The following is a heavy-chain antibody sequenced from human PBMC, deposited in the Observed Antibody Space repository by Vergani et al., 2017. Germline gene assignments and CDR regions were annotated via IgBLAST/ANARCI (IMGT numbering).Heavy chain of an antibody. D-gene: IGHD2-21*02. CDR1: GGSISSYY. J-gene: IGHJ3*02. Sequence: QVQLQESGPGLVKPSETLSLTCTVSGGSISSYYWSWIRQPPGKGLEWIGYIYYSGSTNYNPSLKSRVTISVDTSKNQFSLKLSSVTAADTAVYYCARYPYCGGDCYSDAFDIWGQGTMVTVSS. CDR3: ARYPYCGGDCYSDAFDI. V-gene: IGHV4-59*01. CDR2: IYYSGST.